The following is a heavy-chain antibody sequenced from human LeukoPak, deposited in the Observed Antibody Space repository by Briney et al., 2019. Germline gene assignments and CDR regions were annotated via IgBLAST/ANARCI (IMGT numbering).Heavy chain of an antibody. Sequence: ASVRVSCKASGYTFTSYGISWVRQAPGQGLEWMGWISAYNGNTNYAQKLQGRVTMTTDTSTSTAYMELRSLRSDDTAVYYCARAGSSSWYLSAFDIWGQGTMVTVPS. CDR1: GYTFTSYG. CDR2: ISAYNGNT. D-gene: IGHD6-13*01. CDR3: ARAGSSSWYLSAFDI. V-gene: IGHV1-18*01. J-gene: IGHJ3*02.